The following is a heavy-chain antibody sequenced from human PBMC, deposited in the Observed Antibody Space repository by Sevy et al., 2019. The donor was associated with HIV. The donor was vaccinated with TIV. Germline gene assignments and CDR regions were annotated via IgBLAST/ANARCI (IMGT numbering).Heavy chain of an antibody. J-gene: IGHJ6*02. Sequence: ASVKVSCKASGYMFTDYYIHWVRQAPGQGLEWMAWINPNDGVTNYAQRFQGEVTVTRDTSISKAYMEMSRLGSDDTAIYYCARLTTMPTSDLYGMDVWGQGTSVTVSS. CDR3: ARLTTMPTSDLYGMDV. V-gene: IGHV1-2*02. D-gene: IGHD4-17*01. CDR1: GYMFTDYY. CDR2: INPNDGVT.